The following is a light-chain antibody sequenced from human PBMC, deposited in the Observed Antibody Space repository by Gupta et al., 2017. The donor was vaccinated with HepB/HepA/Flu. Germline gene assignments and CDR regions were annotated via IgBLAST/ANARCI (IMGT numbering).Light chain of an antibody. CDR3: SSFTYTSTLVV. CDR1: SSDVGDYNY. V-gene: IGLV2-14*01. Sequence: QSALTQPASVSGSPGPSITISCTATSSDVGDYNYVSWYQQHPGKAPKLLIYDVTNRPSGVSNRFSGSKSGNTASLTISGLQAEDEADYYCSSFTYTSTLVVFGGGTKVTVL. J-gene: IGLJ2*01. CDR2: DVT.